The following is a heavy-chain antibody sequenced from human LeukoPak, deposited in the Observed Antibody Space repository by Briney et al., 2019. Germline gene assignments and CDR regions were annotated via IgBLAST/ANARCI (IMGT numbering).Heavy chain of an antibody. J-gene: IGHJ4*02. Sequence: SETLSLTCTVSSGSISTYYWTWIRQPPGKELEWIGYISYSGSTKYKPSLARRITISLDTSKNQFSLEMRSMTAADTAIYCCARQAGMFTTFDFWGPGTLVTVSS. CDR3: ARQAGMFTTFDF. CDR2: ISYSGST. V-gene: IGHV4-59*08. D-gene: IGHD3-22*01. CDR1: SGSISTYY.